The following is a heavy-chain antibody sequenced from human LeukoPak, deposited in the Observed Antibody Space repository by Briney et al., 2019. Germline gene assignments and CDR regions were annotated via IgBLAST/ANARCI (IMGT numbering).Heavy chain of an antibody. CDR2: IYTSGST. CDR3: ARVLTGPNWFDP. Sequence: SETLSLTRTVSGGSISSGSYYWSWIRQPAGKGLEWIGRIYTSGSTNYNPSLKSRVTISVDTSKNQFSLKLSSVTAADTAVYYCARVLTGPNWFDPWGQGTLVTVSS. V-gene: IGHV4-61*02. CDR1: GGSISSGSYY. J-gene: IGHJ5*02. D-gene: IGHD3-9*01.